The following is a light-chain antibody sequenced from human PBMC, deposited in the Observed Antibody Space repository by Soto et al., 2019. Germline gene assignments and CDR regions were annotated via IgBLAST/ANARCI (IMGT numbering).Light chain of an antibody. CDR2: AAS. Sequence: AIRMTQSPSSFSASTGDRVTIXXRASQGISSYLAWYQQKPGKAPKVXIYAASTLQSGVPSRFSGSGAGTDFTLTISCLQSEDFATYYCQQYYSYPITFGQGTRLEIK. J-gene: IGKJ5*01. V-gene: IGKV1-8*01. CDR3: QQYYSYPIT. CDR1: QGISSY.